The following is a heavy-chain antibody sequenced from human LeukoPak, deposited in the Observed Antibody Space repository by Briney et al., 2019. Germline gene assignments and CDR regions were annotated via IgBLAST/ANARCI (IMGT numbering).Heavy chain of an antibody. J-gene: IGHJ6*02. Sequence: SETLSPTCAVYGGSFSGYYWSWIRQPPGKGLEWIGEINHSGSTNYNPSLKSRVTISVDTSKNQFSLKLSSVTAADTAVYYCARGVPPSYYGSGSYFRSRLTEYGMDVWGQGTTVTVSS. CDR2: INHSGST. V-gene: IGHV4-34*01. D-gene: IGHD3-10*01. CDR1: GGSFSGYY. CDR3: ARGVPPSYYGSGSYFRSRLTEYGMDV.